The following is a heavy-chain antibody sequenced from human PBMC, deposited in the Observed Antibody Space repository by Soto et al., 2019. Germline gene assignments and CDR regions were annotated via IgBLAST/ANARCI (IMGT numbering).Heavy chain of an antibody. CDR2: IYYSGST. D-gene: IGHD2-8*01. CDR3: ARDRNYCTNGVCYGMDV. V-gene: IGHV4-59*01. Sequence: SETLSLTCTVSGGSISSYYWSWIRQPPGKGLEWIGYIYYSGSTNYNPSLKSRVTISVDTSKNQFSLKLSSVTAADTAVYYCARDRNYCTNGVCYGMDVWGQGTTVTVS. J-gene: IGHJ6*02. CDR1: GGSISSYY.